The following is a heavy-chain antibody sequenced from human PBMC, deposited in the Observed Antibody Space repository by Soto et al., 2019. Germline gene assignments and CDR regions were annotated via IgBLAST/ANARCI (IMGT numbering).Heavy chain of an antibody. CDR3: AHAMLYCTGGSCSTWFDS. Sequence: QITLKESGPTLVKPTQTLTLTCTFSGSSLSTHGVGVGWVRQPAGEALEWLALIYWDDDKRYSASLNSRLTITKDTSKNQVVLTMTNMDPVDTATYYCAHAMLYCTGGSCSTWFDSWGQGTLVTVSS. D-gene: IGHD2-15*01. J-gene: IGHJ5*01. CDR1: GSSLSTHGVG. V-gene: IGHV2-5*02. CDR2: IYWDDDK.